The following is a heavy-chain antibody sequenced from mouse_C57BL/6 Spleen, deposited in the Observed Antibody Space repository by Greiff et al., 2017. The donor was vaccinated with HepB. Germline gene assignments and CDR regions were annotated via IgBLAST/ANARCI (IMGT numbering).Heavy chain of an antibody. CDR2: IYPRDGST. J-gene: IGHJ2*01. CDR1: GYTFTDHT. D-gene: IGHD2-4*01. V-gene: IGHV1-78*01. Sequence: QVQLQQSDAELVKPGASVKISCKVSGYTFTDHTIHWMKQRPEQGLEWIGYIYPRDGSTKYNEKFKGKATLTADKSSSTAYMHLNRRTSEDSAVYFCARTEGLDYDGYFDYWGQGTTLTVAS. CDR3: ARTEGLDYDGYFDY.